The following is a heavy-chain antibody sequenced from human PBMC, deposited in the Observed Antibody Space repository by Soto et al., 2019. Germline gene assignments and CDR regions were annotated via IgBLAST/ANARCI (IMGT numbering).Heavy chain of an antibody. J-gene: IGHJ5*02. V-gene: IGHV4-34*01. CDR1: GGSFSGYY. CDR3: ARTSRMARGAIMYNWFDP. D-gene: IGHD3-10*01. CDR2: INHSGST. Sequence: PSETLSLTCAAYGGSFSGYYWSWIRQPPGKGLEWIGEINHSGSTNYNPSLKSRVTISVDTSKNQFSLKLSSVTAADTAVYYCARTSRMARGAIMYNWFDPWGQGT.